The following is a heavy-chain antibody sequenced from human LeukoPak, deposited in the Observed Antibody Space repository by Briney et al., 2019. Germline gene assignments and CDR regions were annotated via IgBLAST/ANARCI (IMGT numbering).Heavy chain of an antibody. J-gene: IGHJ4*02. Sequence: GGSLRLSCAASGFTFSSYSMNWVRQAPGKGLEWVSSISSSSSYIYYADSVKGRFTISRDNAKNTLYLQMNSLRAEDTAVYYCARGSYYYDSSGYPIYDYWGQGTLVTVSS. CDR3: ARGSYYYDSSGYPIYDY. CDR2: ISSSSSYI. D-gene: IGHD3-22*01. V-gene: IGHV3-21*01. CDR1: GFTFSSYS.